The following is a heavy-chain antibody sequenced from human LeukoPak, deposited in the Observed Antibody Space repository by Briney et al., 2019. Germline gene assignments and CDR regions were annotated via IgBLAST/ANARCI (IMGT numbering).Heavy chain of an antibody. J-gene: IGHJ4*02. CDR1: GFFFSTYG. CDR3: AKDSLADIDY. Sequence: GGSLSLSCAASGFFFSTYGMSWARQPPGRGLEWVAFIRHDGSIKNYADSVKGRSTISRDNSKNTLYLQMNSLRAEDTAVYYCAKDSLADIDYWGQGTLVTVSS. D-gene: IGHD3-16*01. V-gene: IGHV3-30*02. CDR2: IRHDGSIK.